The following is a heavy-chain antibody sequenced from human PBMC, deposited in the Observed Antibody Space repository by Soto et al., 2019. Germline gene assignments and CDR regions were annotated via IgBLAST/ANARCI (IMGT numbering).Heavy chain of an antibody. V-gene: IGHV5-10-1*01. CDR2: IDPSDSYT. D-gene: IGHD3-10*01. CDR1: GYSFTSYW. CDR3: ASPSAVSYYYYGMDV. Sequence: EVQLVQSGAEVKKPGESLRISCKGSGYSFTSYWISWVRQMPGKGLEWMGRIDPSDSYTNYSPSFQGHVTISADKSISTAYLQWSRLKASDTAMYYCASPSAVSYYYYGMDVWGQGTTVTVSS. J-gene: IGHJ6*02.